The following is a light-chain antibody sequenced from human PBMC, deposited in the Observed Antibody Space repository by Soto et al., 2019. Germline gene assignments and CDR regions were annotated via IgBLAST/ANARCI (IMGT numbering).Light chain of an antibody. CDR3: QTWGTGPWV. CDR1: SGHSSYA. Sequence: QLVLTQSPSASASLGASVKLTYTLSSGHSSYAIAWHQQQPEKGPRYLMKLNSDGSHSKGDAIPDRFSGSSSGAERYLTISSLQSEDEADYYWQTWGTGPWVFGGGTKLTVL. J-gene: IGLJ3*02. V-gene: IGLV4-69*01. CDR2: LNSDGSH.